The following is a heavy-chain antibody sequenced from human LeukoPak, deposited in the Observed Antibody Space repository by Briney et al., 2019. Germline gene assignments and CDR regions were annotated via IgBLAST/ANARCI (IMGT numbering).Heavy chain of an antibody. V-gene: IGHV1-69*05. J-gene: IGHJ5*02. CDR1: GGTFSSYA. Sequence: ASVKVSCKASGGTFSSYAISWVRQAPGQGREWMGGIIPIFGTENYAQKFQGRVTLTTDESKGTAYMELRRLGSEDTAVYYCARGYYDSSGYFYWFDPWGQGALVTVSS. CDR3: ARGYYDSSGYFYWFDP. CDR2: IIPIFGTE. D-gene: IGHD3-22*01.